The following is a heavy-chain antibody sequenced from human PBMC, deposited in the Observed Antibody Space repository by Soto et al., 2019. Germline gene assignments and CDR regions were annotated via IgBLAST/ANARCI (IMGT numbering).Heavy chain of an antibody. CDR2: ISSSSSHT. J-gene: IGHJ4*02. CDR3: ARRVSAHFDY. CDR1: GLSFSDYY. V-gene: IGHV3-11*05. Sequence: QVQLVESGGGWVKPGGSLRLSCAASGLSFSDYYMSWIRQAPGKGLEWLTYISSSSSHTNYADSVKGRFTISRDNAKNSVYLHLNSLRAGDTAIYYCARRVSAHFDYWGQGTLVTVSS. D-gene: IGHD6-6*01.